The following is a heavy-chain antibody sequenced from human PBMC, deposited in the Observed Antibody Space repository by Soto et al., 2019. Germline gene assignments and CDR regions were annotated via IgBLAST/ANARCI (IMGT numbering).Heavy chain of an antibody. CDR3: ARSYDLRSLDP. J-gene: IGHJ5*02. V-gene: IGHV1-18*01. CDR2: ISAYNGNT. CDR1: GYTFTSYG. Sequence: AAVKVSCKASGYTFTSYGISWVRQAPGQGLEWMGWISAYNGNTNYAQKLQGRVTMTTDTSTSTAYMELRSLRYDDTAVYYCARSYDLRSLDPWGQGTLVTVSS. D-gene: IGHD3-3*01.